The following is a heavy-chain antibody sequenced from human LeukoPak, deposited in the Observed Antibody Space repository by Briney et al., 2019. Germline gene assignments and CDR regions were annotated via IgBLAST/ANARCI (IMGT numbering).Heavy chain of an antibody. V-gene: IGHV3-23*01. Sequence: GGSLRLSCAASGFAFSSYAMSWVRQAPGKGLEWVSAISGSGGSTYYADSVKGRFTISRDNSKNTLYLQMNSLRAEATAVYYCAKAVHYYGSAAYFDYSGQGTLVTVPS. CDR2: ISGSGGST. CDR3: AKAVHYYGSAAYFDY. J-gene: IGHJ4*02. D-gene: IGHD3-10*01. CDR1: GFAFSSYA.